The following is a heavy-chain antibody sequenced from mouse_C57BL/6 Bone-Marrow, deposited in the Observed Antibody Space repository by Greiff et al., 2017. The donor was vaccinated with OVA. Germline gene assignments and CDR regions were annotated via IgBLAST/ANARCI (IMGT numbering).Heavy chain of an antibody. CDR2: ISSGSSTI. V-gene: IGHV5-17*01. J-gene: IGHJ1*03. Sequence: DVMLVESGGGLVKPGGSLKLSCAASGFTFSDYGMHWVRQAPEKGLEWVAYISSGSSTIYYADTVKGRFTISRDNAKTTLFLQMTSLRSEDTAMYYCAKINYWYFDVWGTGATVTASS. CDR1: GFTFSDYG. CDR3: AKINYWYFDV.